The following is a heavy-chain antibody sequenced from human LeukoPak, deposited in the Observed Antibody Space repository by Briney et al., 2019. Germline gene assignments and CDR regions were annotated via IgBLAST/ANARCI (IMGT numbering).Heavy chain of an antibody. CDR2: INHSGST. CDR3: ARGRDYSNCRHSFDY. CDR1: GGSFSGYY. D-gene: IGHD4-11*01. V-gene: IGHV4-34*01. J-gene: IGHJ4*02. Sequence: SETLSLTCAVYGGSFSGYYWSWIRQPPGKGLEWIGEINHSGSTNYNPSLKSRVTISVDTSKNQFSLKLSSVTAADTAVYYCARGRDYSNCRHSFDYWGQGTLVTVSS.